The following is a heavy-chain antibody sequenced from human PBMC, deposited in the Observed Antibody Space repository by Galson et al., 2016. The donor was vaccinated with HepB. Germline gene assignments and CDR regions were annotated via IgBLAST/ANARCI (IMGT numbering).Heavy chain of an antibody. CDR1: GFTFSNYA. CDR2: ISGNGGST. Sequence: SLRLSCAASGFTFSNYAMSWVRQAPGRGLEWVSSISGNGGSTYYADSVRGRFTISRDNSKNTLYLQMNSLRAEDTAVYYCAKRSSWYVGDEPYSDCWGQGTLVTFSS. D-gene: IGHD6-13*01. V-gene: IGHV3-23*01. J-gene: IGHJ4*02. CDR3: AKRSSWYVGDEPYSDC.